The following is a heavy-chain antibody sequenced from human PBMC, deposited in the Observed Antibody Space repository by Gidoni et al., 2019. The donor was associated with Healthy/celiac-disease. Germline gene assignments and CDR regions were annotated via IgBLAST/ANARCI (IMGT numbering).Heavy chain of an antibody. Sequence: EVQLVASGGGLVQPGGSLRPSCAASGFTFSSYWMHWVRQAPGKGLVWVSRINSDGSSTSYADSVKGRFTISRDNAKNTLYLQMNSLRAEDTAVYYCASGHYGSGSPGGPWGQGTLVTVSS. D-gene: IGHD3-10*01. CDR2: INSDGSST. V-gene: IGHV3-74*01. CDR1: GFTFSSYW. CDR3: ASGHYGSGSPGGP. J-gene: IGHJ5*02.